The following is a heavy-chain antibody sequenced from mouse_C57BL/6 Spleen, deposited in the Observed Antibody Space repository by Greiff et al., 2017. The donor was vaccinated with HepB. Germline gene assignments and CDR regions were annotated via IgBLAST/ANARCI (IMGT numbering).Heavy chain of an antibody. D-gene: IGHD1-1*01. CDR1: GYTFTSYW. CDR3: ARRGVVGPFDY. CDR2: IDPSDSYT. V-gene: IGHV1-69*01. J-gene: IGHJ2*01. Sequence: QVHVKQPGAELVMPGASVKLSCKASGYTFTSYWMHWVKQRPGQGLEWIGEIDPSDSYTNYNQKFKGKSTLTVDKSSSTAYMQLSSLTSEDSAVYYCARRGVVGPFDYWGQGTTLTVSS.